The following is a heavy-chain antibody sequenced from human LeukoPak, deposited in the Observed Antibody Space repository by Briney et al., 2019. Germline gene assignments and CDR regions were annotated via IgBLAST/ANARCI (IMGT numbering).Heavy chain of an antibody. D-gene: IGHD3-10*01. V-gene: IGHV1-69*05. CDR1: GGTFRSYA. J-gene: IGHJ4*02. Sequence: ASVKVSCKASGGTFRSYAISWVRQAPGQGLEWMGGIIPIFGTANYAQKFQGRVTITTDESTSTAYMELSSLRSEDTAVYYCASGASDRGVEFDYWGQGTLVTVSS. CDR2: IIPIFGTA. CDR3: ASGASDRGVEFDY.